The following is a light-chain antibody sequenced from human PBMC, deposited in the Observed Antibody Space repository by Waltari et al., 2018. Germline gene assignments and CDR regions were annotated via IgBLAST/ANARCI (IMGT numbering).Light chain of an antibody. Sequence: DIVMTQSPDSLAVSLGARATINCKSSPSVLFNSNNNNYLAWYQQKPGQPPTLPIYWASTRESGFPDRFSGSGSGTDFTLTISSLQAEDVAVYYCQQYYSTPITFGQGTRLEIK. CDR3: QQYYSTPIT. CDR1: PSVLFNSNNNNY. J-gene: IGKJ5*01. CDR2: WAS. V-gene: IGKV4-1*01.